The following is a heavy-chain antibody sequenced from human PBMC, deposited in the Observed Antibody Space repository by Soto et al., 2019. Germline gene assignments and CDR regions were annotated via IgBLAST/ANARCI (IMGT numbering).Heavy chain of an antibody. CDR2: ISSSSSYT. J-gene: IGHJ4*02. Sequence: PGGSLRLSCAASGFTFSDYYMSWIRQAPGKGLEWVSYISSSSSYTNYADSVKGRFTISRDNAKNSLYLQMNSLRAEDTAVYYCASDTSSRVEGFDYWGQGTLVTVSS. V-gene: IGHV3-11*06. D-gene: IGHD6-13*01. CDR1: GFTFSDYY. CDR3: ASDTSSRVEGFDY.